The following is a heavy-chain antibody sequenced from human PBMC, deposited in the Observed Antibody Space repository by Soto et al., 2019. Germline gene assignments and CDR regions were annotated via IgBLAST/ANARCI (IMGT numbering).Heavy chain of an antibody. J-gene: IGHJ6*02. CDR2: IYHSGST. V-gene: IGHV4-4*02. CDR3: ARLYASYGMDV. CDR1: GGSISSSNW. D-gene: IGHD4-17*01. Sequence: QVQLQESGPGLVKPSGTLSLTCAVSGGSISSSNWWSWVRQPPGKGLEWIGEIYHSGSTNYNPSLKSRVNISVDKSENQFSLKLNSVAAADTAVYYGARLYASYGMDVWGQGTTVTVSS.